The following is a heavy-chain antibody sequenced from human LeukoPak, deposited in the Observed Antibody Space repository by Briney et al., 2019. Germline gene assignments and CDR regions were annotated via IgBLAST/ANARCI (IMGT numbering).Heavy chain of an antibody. D-gene: IGHD6-13*01. CDR2: IYPGDSDT. V-gene: IGHV5-51*01. CDR3: ARFGPEAAAGTADY. CDR1: GYSFTSYW. J-gene: IGHJ4*02. Sequence: PGESLQISCKGSGYSFTSYWIGCVRQLPGKGLEWMGIIYPGDSDTRYSPSFQGQVTISADKSISTAYLQWSSLKASDTAMYYCARFGPEAAAGTADYWGQGTLVTVSS.